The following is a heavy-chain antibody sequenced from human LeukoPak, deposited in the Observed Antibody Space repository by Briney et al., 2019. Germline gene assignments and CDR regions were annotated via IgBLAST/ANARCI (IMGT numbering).Heavy chain of an antibody. V-gene: IGHV4-34*01. CDR2: IDHSGST. CDR1: GRSFSGYY. CDR3: ARDRRDFDWLLRTYYFDY. J-gene: IGHJ4*02. D-gene: IGHD3-9*01. Sequence: PSETLSHTCAVYGRSFSGYYLSWIRQPPAKGLEWIGEIDHSGSTNYNPSLKSRVTISVDTSKNQFSLKLSSVTAADTAVYYCARDRRDFDWLLRTYYFDYWGQGTLVTVSS.